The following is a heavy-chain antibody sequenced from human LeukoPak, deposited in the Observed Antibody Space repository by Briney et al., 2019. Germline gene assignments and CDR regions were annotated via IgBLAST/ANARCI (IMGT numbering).Heavy chain of an antibody. Sequence: GGSLRLSCAASGFTFSSYAMSWVRQAPGKGLEGVSAISGRGGSTYYADSGKGRFTVSRDNSKNTLYLQMNSLRAEDTAVYYCAKTRDYGGNPGQVDYWGQGTLVTVSS. J-gene: IGHJ4*02. CDR1: GFTFSSYA. V-gene: IGHV3-23*01. CDR2: ISGRGGST. D-gene: IGHD4-23*01. CDR3: AKTRDYGGNPGQVDY.